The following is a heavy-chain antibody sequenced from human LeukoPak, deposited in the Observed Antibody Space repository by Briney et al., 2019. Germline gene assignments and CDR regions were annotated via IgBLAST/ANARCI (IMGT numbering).Heavy chain of an antibody. D-gene: IGHD6-13*01. CDR3: ARPRWYSSMCGGWFDS. J-gene: IGHJ5*01. V-gene: IGHV5-51*01. CDR1: GYSFTSYW. CDR2: IFPDDSDT. Sequence: GESLKISCKGSGYSFTSYWLGWVRQMPGKGLEWMGFIFPDDSDTRYSPSFEGQVTISADKSISTAYLQWSSLKASDTAMYYCARPRWYSSMCGGWFDSWGQGALVTVSS.